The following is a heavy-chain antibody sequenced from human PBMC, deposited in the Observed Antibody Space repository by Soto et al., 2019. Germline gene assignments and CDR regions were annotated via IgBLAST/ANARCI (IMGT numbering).Heavy chain of an antibody. V-gene: IGHV1-18*01. Sequence: ASVKVSCKASGYTFTSYGISWVRQAPGQGLEWMGWISAYNGNTNYAQKLQGRVTMTTDTSTSTAYMELRSLSSDDTAVYYCASYSGGYFDYYYYGMDVWGQGTTVTVSS. CDR3: ASYSGGYFDYYYYGMDV. CDR1: GYTFTSYG. D-gene: IGHD1-26*01. J-gene: IGHJ6*02. CDR2: ISAYNGNT.